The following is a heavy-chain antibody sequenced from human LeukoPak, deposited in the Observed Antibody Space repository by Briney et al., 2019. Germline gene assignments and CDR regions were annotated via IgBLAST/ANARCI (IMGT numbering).Heavy chain of an antibody. V-gene: IGHV4-59*01. Sequence: PSETLSLTCTVAGGTINRYYWSWIRQPPGKGLEWIAYIDYSGSTNYNPSLKSRLTISVDASKNQFSLKLSSVTAADTAVYYCARDRRRELVHAFDIWGQGTMVTVSS. J-gene: IGHJ3*02. CDR2: IDYSGST. CDR3: ARDRRRELVHAFDI. CDR1: GGTINRYY. D-gene: IGHD1-26*01.